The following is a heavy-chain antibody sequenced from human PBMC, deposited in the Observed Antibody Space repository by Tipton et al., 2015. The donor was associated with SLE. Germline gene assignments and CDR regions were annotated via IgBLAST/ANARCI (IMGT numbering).Heavy chain of an antibody. CDR2: MWHIGTT. J-gene: IGHJ4*02. CDR1: GGSVSSNNY. CDR3: AVRVVGATSVGKTPFDH. V-gene: IGHV4-4*02. Sequence: GLVKPSTTLSLTCAVSGGSVSSNNYWSWVRQPPGKGLEWIGEMWHIGTTNYNPSLSGRVTISIDKSKNQFSLKVYSVTAADTAVYYCAVRVVGATSVGKTPFDHWGQGTLVTVSS. D-gene: IGHD1-26*01.